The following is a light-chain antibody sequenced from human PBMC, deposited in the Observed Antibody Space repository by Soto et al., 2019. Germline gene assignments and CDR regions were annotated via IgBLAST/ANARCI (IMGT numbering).Light chain of an antibody. CDR3: QQYGSSPVT. Sequence: EIVLTQSPDTLSLSPGDRVILSCRASQTLLNNYLAWYQQKPGRAPRLLFIGASIRSNGVPERFSGSGYGTDFTLTINRVEPEDFAVYWCQQYGSSPVTFGQGTRLEIK. J-gene: IGKJ5*01. V-gene: IGKV3-20*01. CDR2: GAS. CDR1: QTLLNNY.